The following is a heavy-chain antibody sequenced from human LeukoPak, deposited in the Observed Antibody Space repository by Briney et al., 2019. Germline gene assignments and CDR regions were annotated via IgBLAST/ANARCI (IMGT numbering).Heavy chain of an antibody. V-gene: IGHV3-23*01. CDR2: ISGSGGNT. Sequence: GRSLRLSCAASGFTFSTYGMNWVRQAPGKGLEWVSSISGSGGNTYYADSVKGRFTISRDNSKNTLYLQMNSLRAEDTALYYCAKELTARLPFDYWGQGTLVTVSS. CDR1: GFTFSTYG. CDR3: AKELTARLPFDY. D-gene: IGHD6-6*01. J-gene: IGHJ4*02.